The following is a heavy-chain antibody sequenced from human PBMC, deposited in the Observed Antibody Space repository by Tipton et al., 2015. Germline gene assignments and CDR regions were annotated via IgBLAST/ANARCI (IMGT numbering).Heavy chain of an antibody. CDR2: IDFRGST. CDR3: ARRAGYGDHFDY. J-gene: IGHJ4*02. D-gene: IGHD4-17*01. CDR1: GGSVNSANYY. V-gene: IGHV4-61*01. Sequence: TLSLTCTVSGGSVNSANYYWSWIRQPPGKRLEWIGYIDFRGSTEYNPSLKSRVTISVDTSKNQFSLNLNSVTAADTAVYYCARRAGYGDHFDYWGRGTLVTVSP.